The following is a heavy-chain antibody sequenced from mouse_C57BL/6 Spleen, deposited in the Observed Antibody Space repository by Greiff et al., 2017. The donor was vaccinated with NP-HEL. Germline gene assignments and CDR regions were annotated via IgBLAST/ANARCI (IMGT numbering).Heavy chain of an antibody. V-gene: IGHV5-4*01. D-gene: IGHD1-1*01. CDR3: ARDTTVVARYYYAMDY. Sequence: EVQRVESGGGLVKPGGSLKLSCAASGFTFSSYAMSWVRQTPEKRLEWVATISDGGSYTYYPDNVKGRFTISRDNAKNNLYLQMSHLKSEDTAMYYCARDTTVVARYYYAMDYWGQGTSVTVSS. CDR2: ISDGGSYT. J-gene: IGHJ4*01. CDR1: GFTFSSYA.